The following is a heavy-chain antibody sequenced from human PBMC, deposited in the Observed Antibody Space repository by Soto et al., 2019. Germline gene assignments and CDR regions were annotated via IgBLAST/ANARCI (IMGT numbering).Heavy chain of an antibody. CDR3: AKDTTTVTTDPYYFDY. V-gene: IGHV3-30*18. CDR2: ISYDGSNK. D-gene: IGHD4-17*01. Sequence: GGSLRLSCAASGFTFSSYGMHWVRQAPGKGLEWVAVISYDGSNKYYADSVKGRFTISRDNSKNTLYLQMNSLRAEDTAVYYCAKDTTTVTTDPYYFDYWGQGTLVTVSS. CDR1: GFTFSSYG. J-gene: IGHJ4*02.